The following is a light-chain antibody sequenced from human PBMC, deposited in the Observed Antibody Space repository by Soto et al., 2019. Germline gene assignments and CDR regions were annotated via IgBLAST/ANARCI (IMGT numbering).Light chain of an antibody. Sequence: QSDLTHPASVSGSAGQWITISCTGTSSDVGGYHYVSWYQQYPGKAPKVMIYDVSNRPSGVSNRFSGSKSGTTASLTISGLQAEDEADYYCSSYTSSITYVFGTGTKVTVL. J-gene: IGLJ1*01. CDR3: SSYTSSITYV. CDR2: DVS. V-gene: IGLV2-14*01. CDR1: SSDVGGYHY.